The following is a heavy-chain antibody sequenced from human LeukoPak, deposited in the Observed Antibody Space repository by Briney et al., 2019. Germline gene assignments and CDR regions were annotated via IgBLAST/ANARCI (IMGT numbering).Heavy chain of an antibody. V-gene: IGHV3-53*01. J-gene: IGHJ5*02. D-gene: IGHD1-14*01. CDR1: GFIFSDYA. CDR3: ARDRKSSFDP. CDR2: IYSGGST. Sequence: GGSLRLSCAASGFIFSDYAMTWVRQAPGKGLEWVSVIYSGGSTYYADSVKGRFTISRDNSKNTLYLQMNSLRAEDTAVYYCARDRKSSFDPWGQGTLVTVSS.